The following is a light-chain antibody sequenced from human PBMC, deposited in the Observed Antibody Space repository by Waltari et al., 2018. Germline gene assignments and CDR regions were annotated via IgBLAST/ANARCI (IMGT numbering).Light chain of an antibody. CDR1: QSISSW. V-gene: IGKV1-5*03. J-gene: IGKJ1*01. Sequence: DIQMTQSPSTLSAAVGERVTITCRASQSISSWLAWYQQKPGNAPKLLIYEESNLQSGVPSRFSGSGSGTEFTLTISSLQPDDFATYFCQHYKNYPRTFGQGTKVEIK. CDR2: EES. CDR3: QHYKNYPRT.